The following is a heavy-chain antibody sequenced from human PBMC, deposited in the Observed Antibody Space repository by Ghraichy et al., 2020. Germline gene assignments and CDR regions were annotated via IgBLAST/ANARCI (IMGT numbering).Heavy chain of an antibody. Sequence: SVKVSCKASGGTFSSYAISWVRQAPGQGLEWMGGIIPIFGTANYAQKFQGRVTITADESTSTAYMELSSLRSEDTAVYYCATALYYYDSSGYYYYYYGMDVWGQGTTVTVSS. CDR2: IIPIFGTA. V-gene: IGHV1-69*13. CDR3: ATALYYYDSSGYYYYYYGMDV. J-gene: IGHJ6*02. CDR1: GGTFSSYA. D-gene: IGHD3-22*01.